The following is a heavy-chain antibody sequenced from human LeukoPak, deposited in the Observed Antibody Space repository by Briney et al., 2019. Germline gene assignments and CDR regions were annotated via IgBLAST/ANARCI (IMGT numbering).Heavy chain of an antibody. CDR3: ATGFGGWELLPDAFDI. CDR2: INPDSGYT. D-gene: IGHD1-26*01. J-gene: IGHJ3*02. Sequence: PAASVKVSCKTSGYTFTDYYIHWVRQAPGQGLEWMGWINPDSGYTNYAQKFQGRVTMTRDTSINTAYMELSRLTSDDTAVYYCATGFGGWELLPDAFDIWGQGTMVTVSS. V-gene: IGHV1-2*02. CDR1: GYTFTDYY.